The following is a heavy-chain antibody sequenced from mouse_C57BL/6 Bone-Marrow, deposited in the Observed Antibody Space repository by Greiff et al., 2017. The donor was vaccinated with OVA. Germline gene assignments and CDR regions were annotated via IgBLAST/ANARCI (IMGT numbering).Heavy chain of an antibody. J-gene: IGHJ3*01. Sequence: EVKLQESGAELVRPGASVKLSCTASGFNIKDDYMHWVKQRPEQGLEWIGWIDPENGDTEYASKFQGKATITADTSSNTAYLQLSSLTSEDTAVYYCTLPYGKWFAYWGQGTLVTVSA. CDR2: IDPENGDT. V-gene: IGHV14-4*01. D-gene: IGHD1-1*01. CDR1: GFNIKDDY. CDR3: TLPYGKWFAY.